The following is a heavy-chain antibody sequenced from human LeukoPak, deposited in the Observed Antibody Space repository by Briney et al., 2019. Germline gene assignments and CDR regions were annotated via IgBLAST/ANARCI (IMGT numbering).Heavy chain of an antibody. D-gene: IGHD3-10*01. CDR2: IYYSGST. CDR1: GGSISSYY. Sequence: SXTXSXTCXVSGGSISSYYXSWIRQPPGXXXEWIGYIYYSGSTNYNPSLKSRVTISVDTSMNRVSLQLSSVTAADTAVYYCARQTFGVLYFDSWGQGTLVIVSS. J-gene: IGHJ4*02. V-gene: IGHV4-59*08. CDR3: ARQTFGVLYFDS.